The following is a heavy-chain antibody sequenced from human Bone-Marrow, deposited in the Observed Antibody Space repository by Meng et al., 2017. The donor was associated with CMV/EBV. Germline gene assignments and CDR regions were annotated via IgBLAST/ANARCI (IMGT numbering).Heavy chain of an antibody. Sequence: ASVKVSCKASGYTFTGYYMHWVRQAPGQGLEWMGWINPNSGGTNYAQKFQGRVTMTRDTSISTAYMELSRLRSDDTAVYYCAREAMRAHYFDYWGQGTLVTVSS. D-gene: IGHD4/OR15-4a*01. CDR2: INPNSGGT. V-gene: IGHV1-2*02. J-gene: IGHJ4*02. CDR3: AREAMRAHYFDY. CDR1: GYTFTGYY.